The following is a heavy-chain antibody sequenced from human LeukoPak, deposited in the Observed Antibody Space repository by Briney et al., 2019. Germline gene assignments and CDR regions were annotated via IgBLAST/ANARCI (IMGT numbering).Heavy chain of an antibody. CDR3: ARRAGGYSHPYDY. CDR1: GFTFINAW. V-gene: IGHV3-53*01. J-gene: IGHJ4*02. D-gene: IGHD4-23*01. CDR2: IYSGGYT. Sequence: GGSLRLSCAASGFTFINAWMSWVRQAPGKGLEWVSIIYSGGYTDYADSVKGRFTISRDNSKNTLYLQMNNLRAEDTAVYYCARRAGGYSHPYDYWGQGTLVTVSP.